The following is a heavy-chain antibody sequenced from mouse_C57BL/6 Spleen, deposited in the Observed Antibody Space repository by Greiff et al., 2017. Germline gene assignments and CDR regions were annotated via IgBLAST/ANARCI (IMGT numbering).Heavy chain of an antibody. Sequence: QVQLQQSGPELVKPGASVKISCKASGYAFSSSWMNWVKQRPGKGLEWIGRIYPGDGDTNYNGKFKGKATLTADKSSSTAYMQLSSLTSEDSAVYFCARSGYDYPWFAYWGQGTLVTVSA. CDR2: IYPGDGDT. D-gene: IGHD2-4*01. J-gene: IGHJ3*01. V-gene: IGHV1-82*01. CDR1: GYAFSSSW. CDR3: ARSGYDYPWFAY.